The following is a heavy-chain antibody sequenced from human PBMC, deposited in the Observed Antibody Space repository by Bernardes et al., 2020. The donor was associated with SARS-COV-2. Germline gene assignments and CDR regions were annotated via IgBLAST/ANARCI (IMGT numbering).Heavy chain of an antibody. Sequence: SHHAPGNSTLTMTLSCPFSGFSLSPTGVGVGWIRQSPGKALEWLALIYWNDVKRYNPSLKSRLTITKDTSKHQVVLTMTDMDPVDTATYYCGHQGGCTSADCYSFAYWVQGALVTVSS. J-gene: IGHJ4*02. CDR1: GFSLSPTGVG. D-gene: IGHD2-21*02. V-gene: IGHV2-5*01. CDR3: GHQGGCTSADCYSFAY. CDR2: IYWNDVK.